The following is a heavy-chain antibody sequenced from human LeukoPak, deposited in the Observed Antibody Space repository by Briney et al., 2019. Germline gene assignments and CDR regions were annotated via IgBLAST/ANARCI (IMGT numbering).Heavy chain of an antibody. D-gene: IGHD3-22*01. J-gene: IGHJ4*02. Sequence: SETLSLTCTVSGGSISSGGYSWSWIRQHPGKGLEWIGYIYYSGSTYYNPSLKSRVTISVDTSKNQFSLKLSSVTAADTAVYYCARDEGYFHYWGQGTLVTVSS. CDR2: IYYSGST. CDR3: ARDEGYFHY. V-gene: IGHV4-31*03. CDR1: GGSISSGGYS.